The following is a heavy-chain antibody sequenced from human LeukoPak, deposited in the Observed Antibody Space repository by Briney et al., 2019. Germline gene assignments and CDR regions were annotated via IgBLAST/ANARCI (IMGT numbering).Heavy chain of an antibody. J-gene: IGHJ4*02. CDR1: GAPTIISGYS. CDR3: AREGTHGDSGVFDY. V-gene: IGHV4-31*03. Sequence: SETLSLTCTVSGAPTIISGYSWTWIRQHPGRGLEWIGYIYYSGTTSYNPSLKSGVTIPVDTSKNQFSLTLSSVTAADTAVYYCAREGTHGDSGVFDYRGQGTLVTVSS. D-gene: IGHD4-17*01. CDR2: IYYSGTT.